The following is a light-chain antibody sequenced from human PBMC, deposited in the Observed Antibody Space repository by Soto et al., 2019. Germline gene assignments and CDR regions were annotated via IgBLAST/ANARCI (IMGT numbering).Light chain of an antibody. V-gene: IGLV1-51*02. J-gene: IGLJ2*01. CDR3: ATFDSSLYGVV. CDR1: NSNIGKNF. CDR2: EHN. Sequence: QAVVTQPPSVSAAPGQTVTISCSGSNSNIGKNFVSWYQQRPGAAPKVLIYEHNKRLSGIPDRFSGSKSGTSATLGINGLQTGDEAEYYCATFDSSLYGVVFGGGTKVTVL.